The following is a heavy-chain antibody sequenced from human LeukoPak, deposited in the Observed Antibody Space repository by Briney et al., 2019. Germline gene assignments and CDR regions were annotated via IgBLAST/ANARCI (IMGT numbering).Heavy chain of an antibody. CDR2: IWYDGSNK. CDR1: GFTFSSYG. D-gene: IGHD2/OR15-2a*01. V-gene: IGHV3-33*01. CDR3: AREGPRGNSQFDY. J-gene: IGHJ4*02. Sequence: PGGSLRLSCAASGFTFSSYGMHWVRQAPGKGLEWVALIWYDGSNKYYADFVKGRLTISRDNSKNTLYLQMNSLRAEDTAVYYCAREGPRGNSQFDYWGQGTLVTVSS.